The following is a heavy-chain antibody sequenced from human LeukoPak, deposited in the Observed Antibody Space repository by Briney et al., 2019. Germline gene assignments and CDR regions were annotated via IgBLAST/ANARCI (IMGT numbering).Heavy chain of an antibody. CDR1: GYNFASYW. V-gene: IGHV5-51*01. D-gene: IGHD3-3*01. CDR3: ARWHPSWDFPY. CDR2: IYPRDSDT. Sequence: GESLKISCKGSGYNFASYWIGWVRQMPGKGLEWMGIIYPRDSDTRYSPSFQGQVTILADKSISTAYLQWSSLRASDTAMYYCARWHPSWDFPYWGQGTLVTVSS. J-gene: IGHJ4*02.